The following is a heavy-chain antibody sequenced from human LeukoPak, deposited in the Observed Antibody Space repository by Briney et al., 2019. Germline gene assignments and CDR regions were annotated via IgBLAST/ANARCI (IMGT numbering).Heavy chain of an antibody. CDR3: ATTQTGYPFYYFDY. V-gene: IGHV4-34*08. CDR2: INHSGSN. D-gene: IGHD3-9*01. J-gene: IGHJ4*02. CDR1: GGTFSGYY. Sequence: SETLSLTCAVSGGTFSGYYWSWIRQPPGKGLEWIGEINHSGSNNYNPSLKSRVTISVDTSKNQFSLKLSSVTAADTAVYYCATTQTGYPFYYFDYWGQGTLVTVSS.